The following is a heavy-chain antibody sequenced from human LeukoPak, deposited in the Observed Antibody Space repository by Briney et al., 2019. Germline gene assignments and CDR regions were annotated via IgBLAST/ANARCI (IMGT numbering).Heavy chain of an antibody. CDR1: GFTFSSYA. D-gene: IGHD6-19*01. V-gene: IGHV3-23*01. Sequence: TGGSLRLSCAASGFTFSSYAMSWARQAPGKGLEWVSAISGSGGSTYYADSVKGRFTISRDNSKNTLYLQMNSLRAEDTAVYYCARETAVAGALDYWGQGTLVTVSS. CDR3: ARETAVAGALDY. J-gene: IGHJ4*02. CDR2: ISGSGGST.